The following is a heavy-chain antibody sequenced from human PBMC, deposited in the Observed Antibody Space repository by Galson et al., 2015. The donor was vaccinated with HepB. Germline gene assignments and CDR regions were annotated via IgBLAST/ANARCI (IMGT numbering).Heavy chain of an antibody. V-gene: IGHV3-23*01. Sequence: SLRLSCAASGFTFSYYAMSWVRQAPGKGLEWVSAISGSGGSTYYADSVKGRFTISRDNSKNTLYLQMNSLRAEDTAVYYCANSFDSSGHYYVPFDYWGQGTLVTVSS. CDR2: ISGSGGST. CDR1: GFTFSYYA. J-gene: IGHJ4*02. CDR3: ANSFDSSGHYYVPFDY. D-gene: IGHD3-22*01.